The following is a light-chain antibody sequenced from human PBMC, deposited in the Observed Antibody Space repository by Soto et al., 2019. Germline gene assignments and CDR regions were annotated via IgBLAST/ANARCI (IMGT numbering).Light chain of an antibody. J-gene: IGKJ1*01. Sequence: EIVLTQSPGTLSLSPGERATLSCRASQSVSSGYLAWYQQKPGQAPRLLIYGASIRAAGSPDRFSGSGSGTDFTLTISRLEPEDFAVYYCQQYGSSPTTFGQGTKV. CDR2: GAS. V-gene: IGKV3-20*01. CDR1: QSVSSGY. CDR3: QQYGSSPTT.